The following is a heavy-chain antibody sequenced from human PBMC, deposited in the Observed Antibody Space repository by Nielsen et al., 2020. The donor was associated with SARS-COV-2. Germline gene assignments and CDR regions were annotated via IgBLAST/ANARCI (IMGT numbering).Heavy chain of an antibody. D-gene: IGHD3-10*01. CDR1: GGSISSSNW. Sequence: GSLRLSCAVSGGSISSSNWWSWVRQPSGKGLEWIGEIYHSGSTNYNPSLKSRVTISVDKSKNQFSLKLSSVTAADTAVYYCASRDYYYYYGMDVWGQGTTVTVSS. V-gene: IGHV4-4*02. CDR3: ASRDYYYYYGMDV. CDR2: IYHSGST. J-gene: IGHJ6*02.